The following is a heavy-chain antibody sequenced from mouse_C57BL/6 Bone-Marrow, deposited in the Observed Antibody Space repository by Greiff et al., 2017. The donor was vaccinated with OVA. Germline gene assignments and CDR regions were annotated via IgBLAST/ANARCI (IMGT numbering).Heavy chain of an antibody. CDR2: IYPGSGST. D-gene: IGHD1-1*01. CDR1: GYTFTSYW. CDR3: ARRYYGSSWYFDV. V-gene: IGHV1-55*01. J-gene: IGHJ1*03. Sequence: QVQLQQPGAELVKPGASVKMSCKASGYTFTSYWITWVKQRPGQGLAWIGDIYPGSGSTNYNEKFKSKATLTVDTSSSTAYMQLSRLTSEDSAVYYCARRYYGSSWYFDVWGTGTTVTVSS.